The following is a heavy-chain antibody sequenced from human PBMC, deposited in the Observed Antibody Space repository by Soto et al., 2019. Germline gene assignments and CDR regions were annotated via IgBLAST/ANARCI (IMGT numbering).Heavy chain of an antibody. CDR2: ISANNGIA. J-gene: IGHJ4*02. Sequence: GASVKVSCKASGYTCTSYGISWVRQAPGQGLEWMGRISANNGIANYAQKFQGRVTITTDTSTSTAYMELSSLRSEDTAVYYCARDGIAARMNYWGQGTLVTVSS. V-gene: IGHV1-18*01. D-gene: IGHD6-6*01. CDR3: ARDGIAARMNY. CDR1: GYTCTSYG.